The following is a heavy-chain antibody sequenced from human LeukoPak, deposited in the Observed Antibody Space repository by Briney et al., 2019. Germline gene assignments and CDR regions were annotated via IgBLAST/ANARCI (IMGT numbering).Heavy chain of an antibody. CDR1: GFTFSSYA. J-gene: IGHJ4*02. Sequence: PGGSLRLSCAASGFTFSSYAMSWVRQAPGKGLEWVSAISGSGGSTYYADSVKGRFTISRDNSKNTLYLQMNSLRAEDTAVYYCARQGRRYSYGHDYWGQGTLVTVSS. D-gene: IGHD5-18*01. V-gene: IGHV3-23*01. CDR2: ISGSGGST. CDR3: ARQGRRYSYGHDY.